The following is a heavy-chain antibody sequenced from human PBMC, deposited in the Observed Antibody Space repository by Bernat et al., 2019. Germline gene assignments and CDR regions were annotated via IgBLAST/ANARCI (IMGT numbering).Heavy chain of an antibody. J-gene: IGHJ5*02. D-gene: IGHD2-15*01. CDR3: ARGWGCRDLFDP. CDR1: GFTFSNYW. CDR2: IKQDGSDK. V-gene: IGHV3-7*03. Sequence: DVQLVESGGTLVQPGGSLRLSCAASGFTFSNYWMGWVRQAPGKGLEWVANIKQDGSDKYYVDSVKGRFTISRDNTKNLLYLQMNSLRAEDTAVYYCARGWGCRDLFDPWGQGTLVTVSS.